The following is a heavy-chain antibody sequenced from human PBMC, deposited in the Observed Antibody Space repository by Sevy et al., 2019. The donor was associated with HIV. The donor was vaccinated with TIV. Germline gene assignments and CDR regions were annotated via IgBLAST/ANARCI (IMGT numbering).Heavy chain of an antibody. D-gene: IGHD3-3*01. V-gene: IGHV3-30*18. CDR1: GFTFSRYG. CDR3: ANSQVRFVGCSWLYYYFGMDV. J-gene: IGHJ6*02. CDR2: ISEDGSSK. Sequence: GGCLRLSCRVSGFTFSRYGMHWVRQAPGKGPEWVAIISEDGSSKDYADSVKGRFTISRDNSKDTVYLEMNSLRPEDTAVYYCANSQVRFVGCSWLYYYFGMDVWGQGTTVTVSS.